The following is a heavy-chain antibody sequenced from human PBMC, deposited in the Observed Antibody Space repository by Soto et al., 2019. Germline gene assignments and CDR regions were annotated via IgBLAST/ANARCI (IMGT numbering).Heavy chain of an antibody. Sequence: QVQLVQSGGEVKKPGASVTVSCKTYGYTFTTYGINWVRQAPGQGLEWMGWISPYNGNTKYAQSLQGRVTMTTDTSTSTAYMELRRLRSDDTVVYYCASVPTPTHGDSDKNNWFVPWGQGTLVTVSS. CDR2: ISPYNGNT. V-gene: IGHV1-18*04. CDR1: GYTFTTYG. D-gene: IGHD2-15*01. J-gene: IGHJ5*02. CDR3: ASVPTPTHGDSDKNNWFVP.